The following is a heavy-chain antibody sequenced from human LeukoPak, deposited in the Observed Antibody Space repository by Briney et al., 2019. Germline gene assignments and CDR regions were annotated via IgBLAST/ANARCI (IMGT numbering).Heavy chain of an antibody. V-gene: IGHV1-8*01. J-gene: IGHJ4*02. CDR3: ARGFAAYDTSDYAFSYY. Sequence: GASVKVSCKASGYTFTNYDLTWVRQATGQGLEWMGWMNPNSGDTGYAQKLQGRLTMTRDPSISTAYMELSSLRSEDTAVYYCARGFAAYDTSDYAFSYYWGQGTLVTVSS. CDR1: GYTFTNYD. D-gene: IGHD3-22*01. CDR2: MNPNSGDT.